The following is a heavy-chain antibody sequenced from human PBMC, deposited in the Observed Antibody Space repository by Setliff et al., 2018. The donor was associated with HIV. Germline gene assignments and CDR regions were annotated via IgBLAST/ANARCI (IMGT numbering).Heavy chain of an antibody. Sequence: GGSLRLSCAASNFTFSNFPMNWVRQAPGKGLEWVSVLTASGGAAYYADSVKGRFTISRDNSQNTLYLQMSSLRAEDTAVYYCAKVVRGAISTIIDYWGQGTLVTVSS. D-gene: IGHD3-10*01. CDR3: AKVVRGAISTIIDY. CDR2: LTASGGAA. J-gene: IGHJ4*02. CDR1: NFTFSNFP. V-gene: IGHV3-23*01.